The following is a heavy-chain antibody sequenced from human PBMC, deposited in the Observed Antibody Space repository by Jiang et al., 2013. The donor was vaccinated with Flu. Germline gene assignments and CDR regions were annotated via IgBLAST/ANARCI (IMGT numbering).Heavy chain of an antibody. V-gene: IGHV3-48*03. CDR3: ARDVAARPFDY. CDR1: GFTFSSYE. CDR2: ISNSGSAM. D-gene: IGHD6-6*01. J-gene: IGHJ4*02. Sequence: LLESGGGLVQPGGSLRLSCAASGFTFSSYEMNWVRQTPGEGLEWVSYISNSGSAMYYADSVKGRFTISRDNAKNSLYLQMNSLRAEDTAVYYCARDVAARPFDYWGQGTLVTVSS.